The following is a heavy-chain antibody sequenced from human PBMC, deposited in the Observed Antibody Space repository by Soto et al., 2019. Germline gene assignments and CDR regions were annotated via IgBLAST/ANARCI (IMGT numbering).Heavy chain of an antibody. D-gene: IGHD4-17*01. CDR1: GFTLSNAY. Sequence: LRLSCAASGFTLSNAYMSWVRQAAGKGLEWVGRIKTKAEGGTTDYAAPVKGRFTISRDDSKNTLYLQMNSLKTEDTAVYYCTTVTVIDVHSDFWGQGILVTVSS. CDR2: IKTKAEGGTT. CDR3: TTVTVIDVHSDF. V-gene: IGHV3-15*01. J-gene: IGHJ4*02.